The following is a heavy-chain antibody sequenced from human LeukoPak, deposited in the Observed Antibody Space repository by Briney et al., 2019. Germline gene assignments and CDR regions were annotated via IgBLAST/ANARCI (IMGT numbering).Heavy chain of an antibody. Sequence: PSETLSLTCTVSGGSISSIGNYWSWIRQSPGKGLEWIGYIFHTGSTYYNPSLKSRVTISVDRSKNQFSLKLSSVTAADTALYYCARARGSYPRPGKYYYYMDVWGKGTTVTVSS. CDR2: IFHTGST. CDR3: ARARGSYPRPGKYYYYMDV. D-gene: IGHD1-26*01. J-gene: IGHJ6*03. V-gene: IGHV4-30-2*06. CDR1: GGSISSIGNY.